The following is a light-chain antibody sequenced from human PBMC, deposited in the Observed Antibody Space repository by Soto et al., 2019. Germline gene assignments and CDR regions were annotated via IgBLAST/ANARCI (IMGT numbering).Light chain of an antibody. V-gene: IGKV1-5*03. CDR3: QHYHTYST. J-gene: IGKJ1*01. CDR1: QSISSW. CDR2: KAS. Sequence: DIQMTQSPSTLSASVGDRVTITCRASQSISSWLAWYQQKPGKAPKLLMYKASSLETGVPSRFSGSGSGTEFTLTISSLQPDDSATYYCQHYHTYSTFAQGTKVDIK.